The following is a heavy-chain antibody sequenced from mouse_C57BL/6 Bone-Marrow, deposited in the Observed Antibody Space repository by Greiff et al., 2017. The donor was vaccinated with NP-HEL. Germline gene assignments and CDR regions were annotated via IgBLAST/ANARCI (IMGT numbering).Heavy chain of an antibody. V-gene: IGHV1-64*01. CDR3: ARSNWAWFAY. CDR1: GYTFTSYW. Sequence: VQLQQPGAELVKPGATVKLSCKASGYTFTSYWMHWVKQRPGQGLEWIGMIHPNSGSTNYNEKFKSKATLTVDKSSSTAYMQLSSLTSEDSAVYYCARSNWAWFAYWGQGTLVTVSA. J-gene: IGHJ3*01. D-gene: IGHD4-1*02. CDR2: IHPNSGST.